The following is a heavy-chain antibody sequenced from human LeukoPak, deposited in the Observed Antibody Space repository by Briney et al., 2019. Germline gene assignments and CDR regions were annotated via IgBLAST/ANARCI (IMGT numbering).Heavy chain of an antibody. CDR3: ARVDKYYDFWSGYYWYFQH. Sequence: SQTLSLTCTVSGGSISSGDYYWSWIRQPPGKGLEWIGYIYYSGSTYYNPSLKSRVTISVDTSKNQFSLKLSSVTAADTAVYYCARVDKYYDFWSGYYWYFQHWGQGTLVTVSS. J-gene: IGHJ1*01. D-gene: IGHD3-3*01. V-gene: IGHV4-30-4*08. CDR2: IYYSGST. CDR1: GGSISSGDYY.